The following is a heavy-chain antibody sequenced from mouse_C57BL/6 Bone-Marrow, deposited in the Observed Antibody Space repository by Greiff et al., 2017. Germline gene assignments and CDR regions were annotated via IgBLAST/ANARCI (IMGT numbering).Heavy chain of an antibody. D-gene: IGHD1-1*01. CDR3: ARKYGGYFDV. CDR2: ISSGSSTI. Sequence: EVKLMESGGGLVKPGGSLKLSCAASGFTFSDYGMHWVRQAPEKGLEWVAYISSGSSTIYYADTVKGRFTISRDNAKNTLFLQMTSLRSEDTAMXYCARKYGGYFDVWGTGTTVTVSS. V-gene: IGHV5-17*01. J-gene: IGHJ1*03. CDR1: GFTFSDYG.